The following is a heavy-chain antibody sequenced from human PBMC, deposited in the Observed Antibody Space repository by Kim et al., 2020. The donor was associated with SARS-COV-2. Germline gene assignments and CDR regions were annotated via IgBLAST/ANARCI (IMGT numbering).Heavy chain of an antibody. V-gene: IGHV3-30*01. J-gene: IGHJ4*02. D-gene: IGHD3-10*01. Sequence: KGRFTISRDNSKITLYLQMNSLRAEDTAVYYCARPYYYGSGSYMTPFDYWGQGTLVTVSS. CDR3: ARPYYYGSGSYMTPFDY.